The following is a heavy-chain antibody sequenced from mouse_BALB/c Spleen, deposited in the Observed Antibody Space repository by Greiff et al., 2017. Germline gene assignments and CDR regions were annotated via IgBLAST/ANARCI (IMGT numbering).Heavy chain of an antibody. CDR2: INPSTGYT. V-gene: IGHV1-7*01. J-gene: IGHJ2*01. CDR1: GYTFTSYW. CDR3: ARQGITTSMDY. Sequence: QVQLQQSGAELAKPGASVKMSCKASGYTFTSYWMHWVKQRPGQGLEWIGYINPSTGYTEYNQKFKDKATLTADKSSSTAYMQLSSLTSEDSAVYYCARQGITTSMDYWGQGTTLTVSS. D-gene: IGHD2-4*01.